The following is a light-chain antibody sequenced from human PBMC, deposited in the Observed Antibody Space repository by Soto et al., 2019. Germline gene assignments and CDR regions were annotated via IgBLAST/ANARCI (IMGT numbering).Light chain of an antibody. Sequence: QSALTQPASVSGSPGQSITISCTGTSSDVGSYHYVSWYQQFPGEAPKLLIYEVTKRPSGISNRFSGSKSGSTASLTISELQAEDEADYYCSSYGRSSLIFGGGTKVTVL. CDR2: EVT. J-gene: IGLJ2*01. CDR3: SSYGRSSLI. V-gene: IGLV2-14*01. CDR1: SSDVGSYHY.